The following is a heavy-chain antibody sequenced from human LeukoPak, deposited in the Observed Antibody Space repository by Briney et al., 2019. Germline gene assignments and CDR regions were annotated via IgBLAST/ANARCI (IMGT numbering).Heavy chain of an antibody. D-gene: IGHD5-24*01. CDR2: FDPEDGET. V-gene: IGHV1-24*01. Sequence: ASVKVSCKVSGYTLTELSMHWVRQAPGKGLEWMGGFDPEDGETIYAQKFQGRVTITADKSTSTAYMELSSLRSEDTAVYYCASNRDGYNQYYFDYWGQGTLVTVSS. CDR3: ASNRDGYNQYYFDY. J-gene: IGHJ4*02. CDR1: GYTLTELS.